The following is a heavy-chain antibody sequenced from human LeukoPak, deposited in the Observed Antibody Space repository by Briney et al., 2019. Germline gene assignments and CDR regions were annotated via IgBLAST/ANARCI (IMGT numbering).Heavy chain of an antibody. Sequence: ASVKVSCKASGYTFTSYGISWVRQAPGQGLEWMGWISAYNGNTNYAQKLQGRVTMTTDTSTSTAYMELRSLRSDDTAVYYCARDRYCSGGSCYDFDYWGQGTLVTVSS. CDR2: ISAYNGNT. D-gene: IGHD2-15*01. CDR1: GYTFTSYG. J-gene: IGHJ4*02. CDR3: ARDRYCSGGSCYDFDY. V-gene: IGHV1-18*01.